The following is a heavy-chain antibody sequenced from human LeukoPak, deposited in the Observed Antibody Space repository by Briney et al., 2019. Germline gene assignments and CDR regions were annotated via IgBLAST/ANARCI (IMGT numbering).Heavy chain of an antibody. Sequence: GGSLRLSCAASGFTFSSYGMHWVRQAPGKGLEGVAVIWYDGSNKYYADSVKGRFTISRDNSKNTLYLQMNSLRAEDTAVYYCAREYSWTAFDYWGQGTLVTVSS. V-gene: IGHV3-33*01. CDR1: GFTFSSYG. D-gene: IGHD1-1*01. J-gene: IGHJ4*02. CDR2: IWYDGSNK. CDR3: AREYSWTAFDY.